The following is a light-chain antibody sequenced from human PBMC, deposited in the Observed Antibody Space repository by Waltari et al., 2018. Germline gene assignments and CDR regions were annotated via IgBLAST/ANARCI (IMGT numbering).Light chain of an antibody. V-gene: IGLV4-69*01. Sequence: QLVLTQSPSASASLGASVKLTCPLSSGPSSHALAWHQQQPEKGPRYLMRLNSDGSHTKGDGIPDRFSGSSSGAERYLTISSLQSEDEADYYCQTWATGIRVFGGGTKLTVL. CDR2: LNSDGSH. CDR3: QTWATGIRV. CDR1: SGPSSHA. J-gene: IGLJ2*01.